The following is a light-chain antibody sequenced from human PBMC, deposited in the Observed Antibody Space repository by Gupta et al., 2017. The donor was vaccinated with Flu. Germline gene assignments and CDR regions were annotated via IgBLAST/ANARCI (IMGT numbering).Light chain of an antibody. J-gene: IGKJ2*01. Sequence: EIVLTQSPVTLSLSPGETVTLSCRASQSVNSNFLAWYQQKPGQAPRLLIYGASSRANGIPDRFSGSGYGTEFTLTISSREPEDFAVYYCQHEDSSPYIFGQGTXLDI. CDR1: QSVNSNF. V-gene: IGKV3-20*01. CDR2: GAS. CDR3: QHEDSSPYI.